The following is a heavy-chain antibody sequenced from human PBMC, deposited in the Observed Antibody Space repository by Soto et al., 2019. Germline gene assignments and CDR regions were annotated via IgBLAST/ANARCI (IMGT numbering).Heavy chain of an antibody. CDR3: ARQTGLGATNY. V-gene: IGHV3-74*01. CDR2: INTDGSVT. D-gene: IGHD1-26*01. Sequence: GESLKISCAGSGFTFNNFWMHWVRQAPGKGLVWVARINTDGSVTSHADSVKGRFTISRDNAKSTLYLQMNSLRAEDSARYYCARQTGLGATNYWGRGTLVTVSP. J-gene: IGHJ4*02. CDR1: GFTFNNFW.